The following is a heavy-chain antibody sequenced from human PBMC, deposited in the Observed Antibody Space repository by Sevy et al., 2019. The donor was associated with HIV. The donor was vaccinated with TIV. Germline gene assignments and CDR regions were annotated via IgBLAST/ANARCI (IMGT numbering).Heavy chain of an antibody. CDR1: RFTCSSYS. Sequence: GGSLRLSCAASRFTCSSYSMNWFLPAPGKGMERVSSISSSSSYIYYADSVKGRFTISRDNAKNSLYLQMNSLRAEDTAVYYCARGSPFASTYDYVWGSYIYGMDVWGQGTTVTVSS. V-gene: IGHV3-21*01. CDR2: ISSSSSYI. D-gene: IGHD3-16*01. J-gene: IGHJ6*02. CDR3: ARGSPFASTYDYVWGSYIYGMDV.